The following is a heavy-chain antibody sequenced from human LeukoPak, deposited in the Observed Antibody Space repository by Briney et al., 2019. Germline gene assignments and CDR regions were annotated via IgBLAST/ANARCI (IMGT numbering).Heavy chain of an antibody. CDR3: ARIEYSSSGSFDY. CDR1: GGSISSYY. V-gene: IGHV4-59*01. Sequence: SETLSLTCTVSGGSISSYYWSWIRQPPGEGLEWIGYIYYSGSTNYNPSLKSRVTISVDTSKNQFSLKLRSVTAADTAVYYCARIEYSSSGSFDYWGQGTLVTVSS. D-gene: IGHD6-6*01. J-gene: IGHJ4*02. CDR2: IYYSGST.